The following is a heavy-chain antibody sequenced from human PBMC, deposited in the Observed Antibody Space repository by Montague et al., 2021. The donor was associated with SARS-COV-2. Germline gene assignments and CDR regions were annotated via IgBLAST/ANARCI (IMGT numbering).Heavy chain of an antibody. CDR1: DGSLSSSLYH. D-gene: IGHD2-21*01. CDR2: VYYSGPT. J-gene: IGHJ4*02. Sequence: SETLSLTCNFSDGSLSSSLYHWGRIRPPPGKGLEWIGSVYYSGPTYYNPSLNIRVTISVDTSKNQFSLKLSSVTAADTAVYYCAGSVVIVALNYFDYWGQAALLTVSS. CDR3: AGSVVIVALNYFDY. V-gene: IGHV4-39*01.